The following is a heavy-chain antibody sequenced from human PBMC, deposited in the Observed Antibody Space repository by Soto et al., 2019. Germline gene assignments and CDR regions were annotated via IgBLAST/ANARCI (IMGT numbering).Heavy chain of an antibody. V-gene: IGHV3-48*01. CDR2: ISSSSSTI. D-gene: IGHD2-2*01. Sequence: EVQLVESGGGLVQPGFTFSRYSMNWVRQAPGKGLEWVSYISSSSSTIYYADSVKGRFTISRDNAKNSLYLQMNSMIAEDTAVYYCARDQSHCSSTSCPPDNYYYGMDVWGQGTTVTVSS. CDR1: FTFSRYS. CDR3: ARDQSHCSSTSCPPDNYYYGMDV. J-gene: IGHJ6*02.